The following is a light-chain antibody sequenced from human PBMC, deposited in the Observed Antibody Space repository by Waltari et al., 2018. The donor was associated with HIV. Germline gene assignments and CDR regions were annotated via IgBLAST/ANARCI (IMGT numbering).Light chain of an antibody. Sequence: QSVLPHPPSLSGTPGQRVPIPCSGTSSTIGTNTVTWYQVPPGTARHLINYIYILRPADVPHRFSGAKSGTSASLAIGGLQSEDEADYYCASWDDSLDGFYVVGTGTKVTVL. V-gene: IGLV1-44*01. J-gene: IGLJ1*01. CDR1: SSTIGTNT. CDR2: IYI. CDR3: ASWDDSLDGFYV.